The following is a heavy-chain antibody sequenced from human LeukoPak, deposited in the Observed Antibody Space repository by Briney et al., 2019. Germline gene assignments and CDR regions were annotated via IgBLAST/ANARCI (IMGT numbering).Heavy chain of an antibody. CDR1: GLTFSSSW. J-gene: IGHJ4*02. CDR2: INPEGSEK. Sequence: TGGSLRLSCAVSGLTFSSSWMDWVRQAPGKGLEWVASINPEGSEKYSADSVKGRFTISRDNAKNSLYLQMHSLRVEDTAFYYCARDLAYSRLDYWGQGMLVTVSS. D-gene: IGHD5-18*01. CDR3: ARDLAYSRLDY. V-gene: IGHV3-7*01.